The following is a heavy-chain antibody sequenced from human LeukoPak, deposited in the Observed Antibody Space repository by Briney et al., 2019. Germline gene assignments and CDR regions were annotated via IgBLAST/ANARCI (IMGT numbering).Heavy chain of an antibody. CDR1: GFTFSSYS. CDR3: ARVSYDILTGLYYFDY. CDR2: ISSSSSYI. D-gene: IGHD3-9*01. J-gene: IGHJ4*02. V-gene: IGHV3-21*01. Sequence: GGSLRLSCAASGFTFSSYSMNWVRQAPGKGLEWVSSISSSSSYIYYADSVKGRFTISRDNAKNSLYLQMNSLRAEDTAVYYCARVSYDILTGLYYFDYWGQGTLVTVSS.